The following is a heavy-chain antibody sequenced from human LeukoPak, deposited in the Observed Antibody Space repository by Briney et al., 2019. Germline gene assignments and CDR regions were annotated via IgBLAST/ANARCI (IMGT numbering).Heavy chain of an antibody. CDR3: ARGSHFGGGLIDY. V-gene: IGHV4-30-4*01. Sequence: SETLSPTCTVSGGSISSGDYYWSWIRQPPGEGLEWIGYIYYSGSTYYNPSLKSRVTISVDTSKNQFSLKLSSVTAADTAVYYCARGSHFGGGLIDYWGQGTLVTVSS. CDR1: GGSISSGDYY. CDR2: IYYSGST. D-gene: IGHD3-3*01. J-gene: IGHJ4*02.